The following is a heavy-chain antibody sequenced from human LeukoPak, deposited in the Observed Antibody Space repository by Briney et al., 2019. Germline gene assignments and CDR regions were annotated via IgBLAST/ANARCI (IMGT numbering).Heavy chain of an antibody. D-gene: IGHD3-22*01. V-gene: IGHV3-48*01. CDR1: GFIFSSYS. CDR3: ARDRHRYNYDSSGYPPY. J-gene: IGHJ4*02. Sequence: GGSLRLSCAASGFIFSSYSMIWVRQAPGKGLEWVSYISSSFNTMYYADFVKGRFTISRDNAKNSLYLQMNSLRAEDTAVYYCARDRHRYNYDSSGYPPYWGQGTQVTVSS. CDR2: ISSSFNTM.